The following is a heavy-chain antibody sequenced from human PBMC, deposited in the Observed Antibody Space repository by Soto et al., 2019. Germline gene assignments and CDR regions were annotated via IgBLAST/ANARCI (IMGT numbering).Heavy chain of an antibody. J-gene: IGHJ5*02. Sequence: SVKVSCKASGGTFSWVRQAPGQGLEWMGSIIPMFGTANYAQKFQGRVTITADKSTSTAYMELSSLRYEDTAVYYCARSIVGGHRFDPWGQGAPVTVSS. V-gene: IGHV1-69*06. D-gene: IGHD2-21*01. CDR3: ARSIVGGHRFDP. CDR2: IIPMFGTA. CDR1: GGTF.